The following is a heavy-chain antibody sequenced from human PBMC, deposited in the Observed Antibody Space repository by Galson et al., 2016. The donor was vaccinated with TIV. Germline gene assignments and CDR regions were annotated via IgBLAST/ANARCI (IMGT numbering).Heavy chain of an antibody. CDR3: ASPPAYCSSSSCYYSFEY. D-gene: IGHD2-2*01. CDR1: EYTFTNYV. V-gene: IGHV7-4-1*02. CDR2: INTNTGNP. J-gene: IGHJ4*02. Sequence: SVKVSCKASEYTFTNYVMNWVRQAPGQGLEWMGWINTNTGNPTYAQGFTGRFVFSLDTSVSTAYLQISSLKAEDTAVCYCASPPAYCSSSSCYYSFEYWGQGTLVTVSS.